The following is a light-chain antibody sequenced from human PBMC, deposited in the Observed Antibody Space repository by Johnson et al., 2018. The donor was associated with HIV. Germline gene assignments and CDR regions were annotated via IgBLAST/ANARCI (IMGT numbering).Light chain of an antibody. V-gene: IGLV1-51*01. J-gene: IGLJ1*01. CDR1: SSNIGNNY. CDR2: DNN. CDR3: GTWDSSLSAGPYV. Sequence: QAVLTQPPSVSAAPGQNVTISCTGSSSNIGNNYVSWYQQLPGTAPKLLIYDNNKRPSGIPDRFSGSKSGPSATLGITGRHTWDEADYYCGTWDSSLSAGPYVFGTGTKVTVL.